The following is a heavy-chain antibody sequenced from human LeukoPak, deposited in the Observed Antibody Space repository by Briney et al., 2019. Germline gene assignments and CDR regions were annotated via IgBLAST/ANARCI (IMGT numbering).Heavy chain of an antibody. Sequence: PSETLSLTCTVSGGSISSSSYYWGWIRQPPGKGLEWIGSIYHSRSTYYNPSLNSRVTISVDTSKNQFSLKLRSVTAADTAVYYCARSLVVPAHYYYYYYMDVWGKGTTVTVSS. CDR1: GGSISSSSYY. CDR2: IYHSRST. V-gene: IGHV4-39*01. J-gene: IGHJ6*03. CDR3: ARSLVVPAHYYYYYYMDV. D-gene: IGHD2-2*01.